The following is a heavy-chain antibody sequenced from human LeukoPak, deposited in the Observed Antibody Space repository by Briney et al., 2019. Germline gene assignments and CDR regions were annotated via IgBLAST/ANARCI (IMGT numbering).Heavy chain of an antibody. D-gene: IGHD3-22*01. CDR3: AKDPNNSSVLGIHGMDV. V-gene: IGHV3-30*18. J-gene: IGHJ6*02. CDR2: ISYDGSNK. CDR1: GFTFSSYG. Sequence: PGGSLRLSCAASGFTFSSYGMHWVRQAPGKGLEWVAVISYDGSNKYYADSVKGRFTISRDNSKNTLYLQMNSLRAEDTAVYYCAKDPNNSSVLGIHGMDVWGQGTTVTVSS.